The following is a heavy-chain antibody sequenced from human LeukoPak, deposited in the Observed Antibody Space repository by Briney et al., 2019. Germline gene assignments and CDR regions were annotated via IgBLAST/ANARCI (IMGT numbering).Heavy chain of an antibody. CDR2: IWYDGSNR. V-gene: IGHV3-33*01. CDR3: ARDFGFSPSSGYSFDY. D-gene: IGHD3-22*01. J-gene: IGHJ4*02. CDR1: GFTLSIYG. Sequence: GGSLRLSCAASGFTLSIYGMHWVRQAPGKGLEWVAVIWYDGSNRQYADSVKGRFTISRDNSKNTLYLQMNSLRAEDTAVYYCARDFGFSPSSGYSFDYWGQGALVTVSS.